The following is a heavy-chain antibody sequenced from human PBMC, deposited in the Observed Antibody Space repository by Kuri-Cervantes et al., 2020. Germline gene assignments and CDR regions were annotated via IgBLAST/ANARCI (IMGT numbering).Heavy chain of an antibody. CDR1: GFTFGSFA. J-gene: IGHJ6*02. V-gene: IGHV3-30-3*01. CDR3: ARAPGGYYYGMDV. Sequence: GESLKISCAASGFTFGSFAMHWVRQAPGKGLEWVAVTSYDGSSKYDADSVKGRFTISRDNAKNSLYLQMNSLRAEDTAVYYCARAPGGYYYGMDVWGQGTTVTVSS. CDR2: TSYDGSSK. D-gene: IGHD3-10*01.